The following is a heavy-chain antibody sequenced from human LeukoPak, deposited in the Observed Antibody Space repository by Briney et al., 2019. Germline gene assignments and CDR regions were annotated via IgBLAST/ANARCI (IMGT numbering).Heavy chain of an antibody. V-gene: IGHV4-59*01. J-gene: IGHJ4*02. D-gene: IGHD1-26*01. Sequence: PSETLSLTCTVSGGSISSDYWSWIRQPPGKGLEWIGYIYYSGSTNYNPSLKSRVTISVDTSKNQFSLKLSSVTAADTAVYYCARGGSYSASDYWGQGTLVTVSS. CDR3: ARGGSYSASDY. CDR1: GGSISSDY. CDR2: IYYSGST.